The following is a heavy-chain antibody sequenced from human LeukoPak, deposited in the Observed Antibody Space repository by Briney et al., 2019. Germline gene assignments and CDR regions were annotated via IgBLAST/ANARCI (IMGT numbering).Heavy chain of an antibody. Sequence: PGGSLRLSCAVSGFTFTNYWMSWARQSPGKGLEWIGEINHSGSTNYNPSLKSRVTISVDTSKNQFSLKLSSVTAADTAVYYCASVSYYYGSGSWGQGTLVTVSS. CDR1: GFTFTNYW. CDR2: INHSGST. V-gene: IGHV4-34*01. D-gene: IGHD3-10*01. J-gene: IGHJ4*02. CDR3: ASVSYYYGSGS.